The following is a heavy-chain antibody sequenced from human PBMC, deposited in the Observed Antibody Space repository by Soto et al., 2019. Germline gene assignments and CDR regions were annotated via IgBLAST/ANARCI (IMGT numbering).Heavy chain of an antibody. Sequence: PGGSLRLSCAASGFTFSSYEMSWVRQAPGKGLEWLSYISSSGSTIYYADSVKGRFTISRDNAKDSLYLQMNSLRAEDTAVYYCAQGDYYYGMDVWGQGTTVTVSS. CDR1: GFTFSSYE. CDR2: ISSSGSTI. CDR3: AQGDYYYGMDV. J-gene: IGHJ6*02. V-gene: IGHV3-48*03.